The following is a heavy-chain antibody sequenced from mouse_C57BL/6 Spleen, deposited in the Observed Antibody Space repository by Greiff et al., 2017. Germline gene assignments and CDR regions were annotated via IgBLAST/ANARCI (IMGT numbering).Heavy chain of an antibody. CDR2: IRHKANNHAT. CDR1: GFTFSDAW. J-gene: IGHJ3*01. V-gene: IGHV6-6*01. CDR3: TPNWDGFAY. D-gene: IGHD4-1*02. Sequence: VQLKESGGGLVQPGGSMKLSCAASGFTFSDAWMDWVRQSPEKGLEWVAEIRHKANNHATYYAESVKGRFTVSRDDSKSSVYLQMNSLRAEDTGIYYCTPNWDGFAYWGQGTLVTVSA.